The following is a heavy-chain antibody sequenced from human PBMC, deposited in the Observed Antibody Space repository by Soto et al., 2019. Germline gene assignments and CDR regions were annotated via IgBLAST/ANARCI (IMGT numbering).Heavy chain of an antibody. CDR1: GGSFSGYY. CDR2: INHSGST. J-gene: IGHJ3*02. Sequence: SATLSLTCAVYGGSFSGYYWSWIRQPPGKGLEWIGEINHSGSTNYNPSLKSRVTISVDTSKNQFSLKLSSVTAADTAVYYCARGRSSGWYWAHLDVFDIWGQGPMVTVSS. V-gene: IGHV4-34*01. D-gene: IGHD6-19*01. CDR3: ARGRSSGWYWAHLDVFDI.